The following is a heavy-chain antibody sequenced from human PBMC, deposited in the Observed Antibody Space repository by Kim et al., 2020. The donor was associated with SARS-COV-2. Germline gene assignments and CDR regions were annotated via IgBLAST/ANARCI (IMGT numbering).Heavy chain of an antibody. J-gene: IGHJ3*02. CDR3: ARDLRSGWYHDAFDI. CDR2: ISSSSSYI. V-gene: IGHV3-21*01. CDR1: GFTFSSYS. Sequence: GGSLRLSCAASGFTFSSYSMNWVRQAPGKGLEWVSSISSSSSYIYYADSVKGRFTISRDNAKNSLYLQMNSLRAEDTAVYYCARDLRSGWYHDAFDIWGQGTMVTVSS. D-gene: IGHD6-19*01.